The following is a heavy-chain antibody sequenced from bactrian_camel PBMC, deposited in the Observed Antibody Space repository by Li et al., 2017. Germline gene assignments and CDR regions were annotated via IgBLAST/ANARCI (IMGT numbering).Heavy chain of an antibody. CDR2: IEGDGST. V-gene: IGHV3S31*01. CDR1: GFIFSSAF. CDR3: AAGGGNGAFCYTGERSMDY. D-gene: IGHD2*01. J-gene: IGHJ4*01. Sequence: QLVESGGGLVQAGGSLRLSCAASGFIFSSAFMSWVRQAPGKEREGVAAIEGDGSTAYADSVVGRFTISQDNAKNTLYLQMNSLKPEDTAMYYCAAGGGNGAFCYTGERSMDYWGQGTQVTVSS.